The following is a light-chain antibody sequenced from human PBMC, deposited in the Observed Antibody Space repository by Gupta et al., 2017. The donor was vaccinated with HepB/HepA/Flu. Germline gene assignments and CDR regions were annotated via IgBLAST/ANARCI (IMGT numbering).Light chain of an antibody. V-gene: IGLV1-47*02. Sequence: QPALTHPASASGAPGNRVASAGSGSSSHVGRDNVYWYRQLPGTAPKLLLYNDYRRPSGVPERFSGSKSGTAAALAISGRRSEDEADYYWTAWDNSLSAYVFGTGTRVTVL. CDR3: TAWDNSLSAYV. CDR1: SSHVGRDN. J-gene: IGLJ1*01. CDR2: NDY.